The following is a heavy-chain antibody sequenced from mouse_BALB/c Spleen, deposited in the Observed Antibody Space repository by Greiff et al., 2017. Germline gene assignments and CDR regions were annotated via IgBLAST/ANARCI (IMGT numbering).Heavy chain of an antibody. CDR2: IYPGDGDT. V-gene: IGHV1-82*01. CDR3: ARSALGHYAMDY. J-gene: IGHJ4*01. Sequence: VQLQESGPELVKPGASVKISCKASGYAFSSSWMNWVKQRPGQGLEWIGRIYPGDGDTNYNGKFKGKATLTADKSSSTAYMQLSSLTSVDSAVYFCARSALGHYAMDYWGQGTSVTVSS. CDR1: GYAFSSSW.